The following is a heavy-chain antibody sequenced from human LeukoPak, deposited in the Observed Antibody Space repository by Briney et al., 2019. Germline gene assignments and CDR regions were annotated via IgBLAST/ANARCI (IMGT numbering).Heavy chain of an antibody. J-gene: IGHJ3*02. CDR2: IYYSGST. CDR3: ARNRYNWNPNLAFDI. D-gene: IGHD1-20*01. CDR1: GGSISSYY. Sequence: SETLSLTCTVSGGSISSYYWSWIRQPPGKGLEWIGYIYYSGSTNYNPSLKSRVTISVDTSKSQFSLKLSSVTAADTAVYYCARNRYNWNPNLAFDIWGQGTMVTVSS. V-gene: IGHV4-59*01.